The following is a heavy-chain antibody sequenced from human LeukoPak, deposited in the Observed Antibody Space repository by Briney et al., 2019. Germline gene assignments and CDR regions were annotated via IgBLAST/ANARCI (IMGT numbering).Heavy chain of an antibody. CDR2: TSSSDPGT. CDR1: GFPLSSYA. J-gene: IGHJ4*02. V-gene: IGHV3-23*01. D-gene: IGHD1-26*01. Sequence: PGGSLRLSCAASGFPLSSYAMSWVRQGPGKGLEWVAATSSSDPGTYHADSVRGRFTISRDNSKNTLYLQMNSLRAEDTAVYYCAKGGSYSLWNLFDYWGQGTLVTVSS. CDR3: AKGGSYSLWNLFDY.